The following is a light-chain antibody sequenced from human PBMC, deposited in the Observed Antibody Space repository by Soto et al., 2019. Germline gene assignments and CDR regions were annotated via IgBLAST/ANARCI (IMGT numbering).Light chain of an antibody. J-gene: IGKJ3*01. Sequence: DIQMTQSPSSLPASVGDRVTITCRASQSIDSYLNWFQQKPGEAPKLLIYAASSLQSAVPSRFSGSGSGTDFTLTISSLQPEDFATYYCQQSYSTPITFGPGTKVDIK. CDR2: AAS. V-gene: IGKV1-39*01. CDR1: QSIDSY. CDR3: QQSYSTPIT.